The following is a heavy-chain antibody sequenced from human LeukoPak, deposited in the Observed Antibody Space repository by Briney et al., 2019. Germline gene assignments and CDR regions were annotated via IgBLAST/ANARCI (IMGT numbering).Heavy chain of an antibody. Sequence: PSETLSLTCTVSGSSVSNYYSNWNRQPPGKGLEWLGHISYSGSTIYNPSLNSRVTISLDTSKNQFSLNLNSVTAADTAVYYCARRVLMSSAGVPDTWLDPWGQGTLVTVSS. CDR1: GSSVSNYY. CDR2: ISYSGST. D-gene: IGHD6-19*01. J-gene: IGHJ5*02. V-gene: IGHV4-59*08. CDR3: ARRVLMSSAGVPDTWLDP.